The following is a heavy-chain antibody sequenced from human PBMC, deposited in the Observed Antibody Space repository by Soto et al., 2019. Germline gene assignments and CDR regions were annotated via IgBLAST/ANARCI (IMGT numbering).Heavy chain of an antibody. CDR1: GFIFSSYA. CDR3: ANYPGSARWG. CDR2: ISGNGGST. V-gene: IGHV3-23*01. D-gene: IGHD2-2*01. Sequence: EVQLLESGGGLVQPGGSLRLSCPASGFIFSSYAMSWVRQAPGKGLEWVASISGNGGSTYYADSVKGRFTVSRDNSKSTLYLQMASLRDEDTAVYFCANYPGSARWGWGQGTLVTVSS. J-gene: IGHJ4*02.